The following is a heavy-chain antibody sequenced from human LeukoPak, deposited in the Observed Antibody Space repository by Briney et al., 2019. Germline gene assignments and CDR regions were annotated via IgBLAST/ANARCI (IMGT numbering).Heavy chain of an antibody. CDR2: IYYSGST. J-gene: IGHJ4*02. Sequence: SETLSLTCAVSGGSISTYFWSWIRQPPGKGLEWIGYIYYSGSTNYNPSLKSRVTISVDTSKNQFSLKLSSVTAADTAVYYCARPASTSFYDPFDYWGQGILVTVSS. D-gene: IGHD2-2*01. CDR3: ARPASTSFYDPFDY. CDR1: GGSISTYF. V-gene: IGHV4-59*08.